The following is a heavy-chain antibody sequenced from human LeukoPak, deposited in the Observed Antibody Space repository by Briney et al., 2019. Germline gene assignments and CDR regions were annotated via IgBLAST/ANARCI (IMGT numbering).Heavy chain of an antibody. D-gene: IGHD6-13*01. Sequence: PGGSLRLSCAASGFTFSSYAMHWVRQAPGKGLEWVAVISYDGSNKYYADSVKGRFTISRDNSKNTLYLQMNSLRAEDTAVYYCAKVRRAAGGDYWGQGTLVTVSS. CDR1: GFTFSSYA. CDR3: AKVRRAAGGDY. CDR2: ISYDGSNK. V-gene: IGHV3-30-3*01. J-gene: IGHJ4*02.